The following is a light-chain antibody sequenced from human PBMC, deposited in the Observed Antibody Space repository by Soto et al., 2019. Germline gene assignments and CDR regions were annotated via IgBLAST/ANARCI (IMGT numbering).Light chain of an antibody. CDR3: QQSSRTPPT. J-gene: IGKJ1*01. Sequence: DIVMTQSPDSLAVSLGERATINCKYRPSVLYSPNNKNSLAWYQQKPGQPPKLFIYWASIRESGVPDRFSGSVSGTDFTLTISSPQAEDVAVYYCQQSSRTPPTLGPGTKVDI. CDR2: WAS. CDR1: PSVLYSPNNKNS. V-gene: IGKV4-1*01.